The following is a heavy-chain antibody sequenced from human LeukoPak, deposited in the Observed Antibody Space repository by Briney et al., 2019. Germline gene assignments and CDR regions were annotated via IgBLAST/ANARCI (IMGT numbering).Heavy chain of an antibody. J-gene: IGHJ4*02. V-gene: IGHV3-74*01. CDR2: ISSDESGT. Sequence: PGGSLRLSCAASGFTFSSYWMHWVRQAPGKGLVWVSHISSDESGTTYADSVKGRFTISRDNARNTLYLQMNSLRVEDTAVYYCARTGYTSEFDYWGQGTLVTVSS. CDR3: ARTGYTSEFDY. CDR1: GFTFSSYW. D-gene: IGHD5-18*01.